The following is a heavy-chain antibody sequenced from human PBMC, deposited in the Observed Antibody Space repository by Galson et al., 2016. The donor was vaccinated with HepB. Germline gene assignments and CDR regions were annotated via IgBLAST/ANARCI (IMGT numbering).Heavy chain of an antibody. CDR3: ARAGSRGWYWFDP. D-gene: IGHD6-19*01. J-gene: IGHJ5*02. V-gene: IGHV1-18*01. CDR2: ISGCNGNT. CDR1: GYTFTSHG. Sequence: SVKVSCKASGYTFTSHGISWVRQAPGQGLKWMGWISGCNGNTEHTQKFQDRLIMTTDTSTNTAYMELRGLRSNDAAVYYCARAGSRGWYWFDPWGQGTLVTVSS.